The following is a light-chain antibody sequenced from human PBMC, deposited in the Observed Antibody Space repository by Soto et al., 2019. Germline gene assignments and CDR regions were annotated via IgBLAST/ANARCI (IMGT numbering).Light chain of an antibody. J-gene: IGLJ1*01. CDR3: NLYTSEHAYG. Sequence: SVLTQPPSVSGSPGQSVTISCTGTSTDFVSYNRVSWYHQPPVTAPKLIIYEASNRPSGVPERFSGSKSGNTASLTISGLQAANEADYYCNLYTSEHAYGFGTGTTVTV. CDR1: STDFVSYNR. V-gene: IGLV2-18*01. CDR2: EAS.